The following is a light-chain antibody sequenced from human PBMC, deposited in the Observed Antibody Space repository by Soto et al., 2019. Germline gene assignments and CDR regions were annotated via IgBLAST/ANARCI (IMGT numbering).Light chain of an antibody. CDR3: QQSYSTPRT. J-gene: IGKJ1*01. V-gene: IGKV1-39*01. CDR1: QSISNY. CDR2: AAS. Sequence: DIQMTQSPSSLSASVGDRVTITCRASQSISNYLNWYQQKPGKAPKLLMFAASSLQSGVPSRFIGGGSGTDFTLTISSLQPEDFETYYWQQSYSTPRTFGQGTKVEIK.